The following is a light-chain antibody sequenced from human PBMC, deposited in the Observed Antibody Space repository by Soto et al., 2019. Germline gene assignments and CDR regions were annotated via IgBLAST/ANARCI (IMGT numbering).Light chain of an antibody. CDR3: SSFTSSSTYV. CDR1: SSDIGGYNY. CDR2: DVS. J-gene: IGLJ1*01. Sequence: QSALTQPASVSGSPGQPITISCTGTSSDIGGYNYVSWYQQHPGKAPELVIYDVSNRPSGVSNRFSGSKSGNTASLTISGLQAEDEADYYSSSFTSSSTYVFGTGTKVTVL. V-gene: IGLV2-14*03.